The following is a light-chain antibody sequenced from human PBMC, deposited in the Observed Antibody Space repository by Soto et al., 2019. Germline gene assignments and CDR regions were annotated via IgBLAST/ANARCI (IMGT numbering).Light chain of an antibody. J-gene: IGKJ2*01. CDR1: PTVSTNY. V-gene: IGKV3-20*01. CDR3: HQYGSSPRT. CDR2: CAS. Sequence: EIVLTQSPGTLSLFPGEIASLSCRASPTVSTNYLDWYQQKPGQAPRLLIYCASSRATGIPARFSGSGSGTDFILTISRLETEDFEVYYCHQYGSSPRTFGQGTKLEIK.